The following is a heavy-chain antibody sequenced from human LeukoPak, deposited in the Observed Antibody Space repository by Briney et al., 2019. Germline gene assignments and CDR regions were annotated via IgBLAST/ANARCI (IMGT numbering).Heavy chain of an antibody. CDR2: IIPIFGTA. CDR1: GYTFTSYG. Sequence: SVKVSCKASGYTFTSYGISWVRQAPGQGLEWMGGIIPIFGTANYAQKFQGRVTITADESTSTAYMELSSLRSEDTAVYYCARDFRIAARPYYYYYMDVWGKGTTVTVSS. J-gene: IGHJ6*03. CDR3: ARDFRIAARPYYYYYMDV. D-gene: IGHD6-6*01. V-gene: IGHV1-69*13.